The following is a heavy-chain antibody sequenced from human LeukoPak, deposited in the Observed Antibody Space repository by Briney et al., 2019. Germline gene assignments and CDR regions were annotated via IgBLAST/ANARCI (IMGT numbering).Heavy chain of an antibody. CDR3: ARAYCSSTSCHSPYFDY. D-gene: IGHD2-2*02. J-gene: IGHJ4*02. Sequence: ASVKVSCEASGYTFTNYGINWVRQATGQGLEWMGWMNPNSGNTGYAQKLQGRVTMTTDTSTSTAYMELRSLRSDDTAVYYCARAYCSSTSCHSPYFDYWGQGTLVTVS. V-gene: IGHV1-18*01. CDR2: MNPNSGNT. CDR1: GYTFTNYG.